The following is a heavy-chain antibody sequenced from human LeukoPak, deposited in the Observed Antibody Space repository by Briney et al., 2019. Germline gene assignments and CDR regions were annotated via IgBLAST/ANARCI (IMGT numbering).Heavy chain of an antibody. D-gene: IGHD1-26*01. CDR3: VRVMLGSSKFFDL. J-gene: IGHJ2*01. CDR2: IRNKANSYSI. Sequence: GGSLRLSCAGSGFTFSHYYIDWVRQAPGKGLEWVARIRNKANSYSIEYAASVKGIFTISRDDTKNSVYIQMNSLKSEDTADYYCVRVMLGSSKFFDLWGRGTLVTVPS. V-gene: IGHV3-72*01. CDR1: GFTFSHYY.